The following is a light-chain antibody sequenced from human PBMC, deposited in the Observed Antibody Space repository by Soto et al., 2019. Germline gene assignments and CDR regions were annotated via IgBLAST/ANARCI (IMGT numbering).Light chain of an antibody. Sequence: EILMTQSPATLSVSPGERATLSCRASQSVSSNLAWYQQKPGQAPRLLIYGASSRATGIPDRFSGSGSGTDFTLTISRLEPEDFAVYYCQQYGNSPQITFGQGTRLE. V-gene: IGKV3-20*01. CDR2: GAS. J-gene: IGKJ5*01. CDR1: QSVSSN. CDR3: QQYGNSPQIT.